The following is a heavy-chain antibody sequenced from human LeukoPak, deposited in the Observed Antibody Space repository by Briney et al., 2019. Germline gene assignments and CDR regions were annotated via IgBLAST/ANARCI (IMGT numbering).Heavy chain of an antibody. CDR1: GYTFSNFG. CDR3: ARDLAAGGTWFDP. Sequence: ASVRVSCKTSGYTFSNFGINWVRQAPGQGLEWMGWISGNNDNPNYGQKFQGRFTVTTDSSTSTAYMELRNLGFDDTAVYYCARDLAAGGTWFDPWGQGTLVTVSS. J-gene: IGHJ5*02. CDR2: ISGNNDNP. V-gene: IGHV1-18*01. D-gene: IGHD6-13*01.